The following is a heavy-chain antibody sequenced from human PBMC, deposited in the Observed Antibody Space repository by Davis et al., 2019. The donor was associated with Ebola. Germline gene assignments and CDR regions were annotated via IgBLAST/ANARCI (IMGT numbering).Heavy chain of an antibody. D-gene: IGHD1-26*01. CDR3: AKDTSNIWFDI. CDR2: LGTSADT. J-gene: IGHJ3*02. CDR1: GITFSRHW. V-gene: IGHV3-23*01. Sequence: PGGSLRLSCADSGITFSRHWMTWVRQAPGKGLEWVSTLGTSADTYYADSVKGRFTISRDNSKNTLYLQMNGLRVEDTAIYYCAKDTSNIWFDIWGQGTVVTVSS.